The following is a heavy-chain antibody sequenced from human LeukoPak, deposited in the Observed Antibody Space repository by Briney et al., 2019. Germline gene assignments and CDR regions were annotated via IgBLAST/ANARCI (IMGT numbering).Heavy chain of an antibody. D-gene: IGHD1-26*01. CDR3: ARMKGHPLPKYYMDV. Sequence: PGGSLRLSCAASGFTFSGFAMSWVRRTPRKGLEWVSGISGSGDNTLYADSVKGRFTIPRDSSKNTLYLERNSLRAEETAIYYCARMKGHPLPKYYMDVWGQGTTVTVSS. CDR2: ISGSGDNT. CDR1: GFTFSGFA. J-gene: IGHJ6*01. V-gene: IGHV3-23*01.